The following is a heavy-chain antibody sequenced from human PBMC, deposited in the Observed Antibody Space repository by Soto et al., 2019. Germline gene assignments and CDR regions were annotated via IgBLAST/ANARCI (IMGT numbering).Heavy chain of an antibody. CDR3: ARDEVVKVPFYHDAWDL. Sequence: QDQLLQSGAEVKKPGASVKVSCQASGYTFSSYGITWVRQAPGQGLEWVGWISAYNGNTKSAQKFQGRVTLTTDTSTSAAYVDLRSLRSDDTAVYFCARDEVVKVPFYHDAWDLWGQGKLVSVSS. J-gene: IGHJ3*01. CDR1: GYTFSSYG. CDR2: ISAYNGNT. V-gene: IGHV1-18*01. D-gene: IGHD2-15*01.